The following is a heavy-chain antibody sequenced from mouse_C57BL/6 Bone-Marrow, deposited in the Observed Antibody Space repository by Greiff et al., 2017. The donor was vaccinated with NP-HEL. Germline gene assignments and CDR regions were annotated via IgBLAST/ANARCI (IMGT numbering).Heavy chain of an antibody. CDR1: GYAFTNYL. V-gene: IGHV1-54*01. J-gene: IGHJ3*01. D-gene: IGHD2-3*01. Sequence: QVQLKESGAELVRPGTSVKVSCKASGYAFTNYLIEWVKQRPGQGLEWIGVINPGSGGTNYNEKFKGKATLTADKSSSTAYMQLSSLTSEDSAVYVCARQGAPYDGYYGVAYWGQGTLVTVSA. CDR3: ARQGAPYDGYYGVAY. CDR2: INPGSGGT.